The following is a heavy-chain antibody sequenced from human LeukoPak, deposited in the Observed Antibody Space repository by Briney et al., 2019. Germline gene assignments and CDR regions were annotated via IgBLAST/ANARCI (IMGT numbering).Heavy chain of an antibody. V-gene: IGHV4-34*01. Sequence: SETLSLTCAVYGGSFSGYYWSWIRQPPGKGLEWIGEINHSGSTNYNPSLKSRVTISVDTSKNQLSLKLSSVTAADTAVYYCARGRVVVVVPAARIRKTTAYDYWGQGTLVTVSS. CDR2: INHSGST. CDR1: GGSFSGYY. D-gene: IGHD2-2*01. J-gene: IGHJ4*02. CDR3: ARGRVVVVVPAARIRKTTAYDY.